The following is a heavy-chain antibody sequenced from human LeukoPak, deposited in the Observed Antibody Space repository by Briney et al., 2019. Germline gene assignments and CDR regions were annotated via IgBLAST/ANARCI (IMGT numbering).Heavy chain of an antibody. CDR1: GYIFTGYY. J-gene: IGHJ4*02. Sequence: ASVKVSCKASGYIFTGYYMHWVRQAPGQGLEWMGWINPNSGGTNYAQNFQGRVTMTRYTSISTAYMELSRLRSDDTAVYYCARVGATVTKFDYWGQGTLVTVSS. D-gene: IGHD4-17*01. V-gene: IGHV1-2*02. CDR2: INPNSGGT. CDR3: ARVGATVTKFDY.